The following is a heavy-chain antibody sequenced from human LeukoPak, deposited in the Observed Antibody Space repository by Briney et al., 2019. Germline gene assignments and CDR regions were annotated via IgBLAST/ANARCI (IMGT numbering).Heavy chain of an antibody. D-gene: IGHD6-6*01. Sequence: ASVKVSCKASGYTFTGYYMHWVRQAPGQGLEWMGWINPNSGGTNYAQKFQGRVTMTRDTSISTAYMELSRLRSDDTAVYYCARDKGYSSSHYYYYYMDVWGKGTTVTVSS. CDR1: GYTFTGYY. CDR2: INPNSGGT. V-gene: IGHV1-2*02. J-gene: IGHJ6*03. CDR3: ARDKGYSSSHYYYYYMDV.